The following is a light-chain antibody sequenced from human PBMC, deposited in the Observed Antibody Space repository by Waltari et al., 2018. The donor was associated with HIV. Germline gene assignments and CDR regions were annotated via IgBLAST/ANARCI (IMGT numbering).Light chain of an antibody. Sequence: QSVLTQPPSASGTPGQRVTISCSGSSSKIGSTTVNWYQQLPGTAPKLLIYSNNQRPSGVPDRFSGSKSGTSASLAISGLQSEDEADYYCAAWHDSLNGSWVFGGGTKLTVL. J-gene: IGLJ3*02. CDR3: AAWHDSLNGSWV. CDR2: SNN. V-gene: IGLV1-44*01. CDR1: SSKIGSTT.